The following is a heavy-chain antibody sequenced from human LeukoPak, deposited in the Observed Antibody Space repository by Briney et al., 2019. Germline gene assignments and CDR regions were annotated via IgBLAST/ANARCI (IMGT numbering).Heavy chain of an antibody. J-gene: IGHJ3*02. D-gene: IGHD3-9*01. CDR2: INPNSGGT. CDR1: GYTFTGYY. V-gene: IGHV1-2*02. CDR3: ARNEMGVWRYFDWSVGAFDI. Sequence: ASVKVSCKASGYTFTGYYMHWVRQAPGQGLEWMGWINPNSGGTNYAQKFQGRVTMTRDTSISTAYMELSSLRSEDTAVYYCARNEMGVWRYFDWSVGAFDIWGQGTMVTVSS.